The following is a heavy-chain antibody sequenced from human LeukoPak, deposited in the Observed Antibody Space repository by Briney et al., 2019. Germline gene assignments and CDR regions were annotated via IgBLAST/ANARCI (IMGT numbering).Heavy chain of an antibody. Sequence: SGPALVKPTQTLTLTCTFSGFSLSTSEMCVSWIRQPPGKALGWLALIDWNDDRYYSTSLKTRLTISKDHSKNQVVLTMTNMEPVDTATYYCAPMIGYDFDYWGQGTLVTVSS. V-gene: IGHV2-70*01. D-gene: IGHD1-1*01. CDR3: APMIGYDFDY. J-gene: IGHJ4*02. CDR2: IDWNDDR. CDR1: GFSLSTSEMC.